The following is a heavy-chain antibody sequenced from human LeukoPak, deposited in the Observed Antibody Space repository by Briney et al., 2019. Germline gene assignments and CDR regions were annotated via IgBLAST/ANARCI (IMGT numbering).Heavy chain of an antibody. CDR1: GFTFSSYG. V-gene: IGHV3-30*18. CDR2: ISYDGSNK. D-gene: IGHD3-22*01. Sequence: PGRSLRLSCAASGFTFSSYGMHWVRQAPGKGLEWVAVISYDGSNKYYADSVKGRFTISRDNSKNTLYLQMNSLRAEDTAVYYCAKGNYDSSGHIDYWGQGTLVTVSS. CDR3: AKGNYDSSGHIDY. J-gene: IGHJ4*02.